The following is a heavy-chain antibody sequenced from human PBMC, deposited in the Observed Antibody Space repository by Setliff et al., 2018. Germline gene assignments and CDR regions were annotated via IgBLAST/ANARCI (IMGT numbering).Heavy chain of an antibody. V-gene: IGHV4-39*01. J-gene: IGHJ5*02. CDR2: IHYRETT. CDR1: GDSITSGTYY. Sequence: PSETMSLTCTVSGDSITSGTYYWGWIRQPPEKGLEWFGRIHYRETTYSHLYLASRLTISVDTSKNQFSIQLTSVTAADTAVYYCARTGTYRYFNPWGQGTRVTVSS. D-gene: IGHD1-1*01. CDR3: ARTGTYRYFNP.